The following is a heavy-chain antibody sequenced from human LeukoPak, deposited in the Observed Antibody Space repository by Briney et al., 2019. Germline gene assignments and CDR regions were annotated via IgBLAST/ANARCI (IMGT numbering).Heavy chain of an antibody. CDR2: ISTYDDNI. J-gene: IGHJ4*02. D-gene: IGHD3-9*01. CDR1: GYTFTNYG. CDR3: ARETYSNILTGTDY. V-gene: IGHV1-18*01. Sequence: ASVKVSCKASGYTFTNYGISWARQAPGQGLEWLGWISTYDDNIKYAQSLQGRLTLTIDTSTSTAYMELRSLTSDDTAVYYCARETYSNILTGTDYWGPGTLVTVSS.